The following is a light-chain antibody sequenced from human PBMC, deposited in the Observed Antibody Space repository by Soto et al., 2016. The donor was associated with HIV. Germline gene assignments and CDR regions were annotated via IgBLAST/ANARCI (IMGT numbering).Light chain of an antibody. V-gene: IGKV1-5*03. J-gene: IGKJ1*01. Sequence: DIQMTQSPSTLSASVGDRVTITCRASQSINDWLAWYQQKPGKAPKLLIYMASTLESGVPSRFSGSGSGTDFTLTLSSVQPDDVGTYYCQQYNNVPWTFGQGTKLEMK. CDR3: QQYNNVPWT. CDR2: MAS. CDR1: QSINDW.